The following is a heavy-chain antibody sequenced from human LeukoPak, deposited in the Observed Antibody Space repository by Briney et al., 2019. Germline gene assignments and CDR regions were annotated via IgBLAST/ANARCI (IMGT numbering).Heavy chain of an antibody. CDR1: GGSISSSSYY. CDR3: ARNLGSKMDPTIYY. V-gene: IGHV4-39*07. J-gene: IGHJ4*02. Sequence: PSETLSLTCTVSGGSISSSSYYWGWIRQPPGKGLEWIGSIYYSGSTYYNPSLKSRVTISVDTSKNQFSLKLSSVTAADTAVYYCARNLGSKMDPTIYYWGQGTLVTVSS. D-gene: IGHD1-14*01. CDR2: IYYSGST.